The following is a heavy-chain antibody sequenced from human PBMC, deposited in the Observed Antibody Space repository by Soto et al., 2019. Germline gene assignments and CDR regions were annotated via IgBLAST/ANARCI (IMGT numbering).Heavy chain of an antibody. CDR2: IYYSGST. V-gene: IGHV4-39*02. CDR1: GGSISSSSYY. J-gene: IGHJ2*01. D-gene: IGHD3-10*01. Sequence: QLQLQESGPGLVKPSETLSLTCTVSGGSISSSSYYWGWIRQPPGKGLEWIGSIYYSGSTYYNPSLKSRVTISVDTSKNQFSLKLSSVTAADTAVYYCARDGSLWFGELLGPDGYFDLWGRGTLVTVSS. CDR3: ARDGSLWFGELLGPDGYFDL.